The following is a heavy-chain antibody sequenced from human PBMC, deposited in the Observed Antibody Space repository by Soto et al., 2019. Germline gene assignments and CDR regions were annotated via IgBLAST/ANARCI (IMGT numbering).Heavy chain of an antibody. V-gene: IGHV4-39*07. J-gene: IGHJ4*02. CDR2: IYYSGST. D-gene: IGHD6-19*01. CDR3: ARWAVAGSSYSFDY. CDR1: GGSISSSSYY. Sequence: ETLCLTCTVSGGSISSSSYYWGWIRQPPGKGLEWIGSIYYSGSTNYNPSLKSRVTISVDTSKNQFSLKLSSVTAADTAVYYCARWAVAGSSYSFDYWCQGPLVTGSS.